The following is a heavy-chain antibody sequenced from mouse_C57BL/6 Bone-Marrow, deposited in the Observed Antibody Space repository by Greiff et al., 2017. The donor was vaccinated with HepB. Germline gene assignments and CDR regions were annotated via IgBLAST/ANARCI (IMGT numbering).Heavy chain of an antibody. V-gene: IGHV5-15*01. D-gene: IGHD2-4*01. CDR2: ISNLAYSI. J-gene: IGHJ4*01. CDR3: ARVYDYDGDYYAMDY. Sequence: DVQLVESGGGLVQPGGSLKLSCAASGFTFSDYGMAWVRQAPRKGPEWVAFISNLAYSIYYADTVTGRFTISRENAKNPLYLEMSSLRSEDTAMYYCARVYDYDGDYYAMDYWGQGTSVTVSS. CDR1: GFTFSDYG.